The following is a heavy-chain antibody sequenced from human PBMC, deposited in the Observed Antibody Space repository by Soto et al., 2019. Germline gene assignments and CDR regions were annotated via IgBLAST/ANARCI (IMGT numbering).Heavy chain of an antibody. V-gene: IGHV1-46*03. CDR3: VRAAWTTVTNRLNDVFDV. CDR2: INPNGGST. D-gene: IGHD4-4*01. CDR1: GYTFTNYY. J-gene: IGHJ3*01. Sequence: QVQLVQSGAEVKKPGASVRVSCKASGYTFTNYYIDWVRQAPGQGLEWMGIINPNGGSTTYVQKFQGRVTMTRDTSTSTVYMELSSLRSEDTAVYYCVRAAWTTVTNRLNDVFDVWGQGKMVTVSS.